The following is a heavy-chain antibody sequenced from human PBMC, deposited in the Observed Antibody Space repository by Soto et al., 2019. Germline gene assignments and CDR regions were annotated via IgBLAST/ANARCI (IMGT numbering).Heavy chain of an antibody. J-gene: IGHJ4*02. CDR1: GGTVSSYA. CDR2: FIPIFVSA. D-gene: IGHD3-10*01. Sequence: QLHLVQSGAEVKKAGSSVKVSCKASGGTVSSYAITWVRQAPGKGLEWMGVFIPIFVSAHYAPKFQGRITITAAESTSTAYMELSGLTSEDTAIYYCARDVSPDTTGFRGYDLWGQGTQVTVS. V-gene: IGHV1-69*01. CDR3: ARDVSPDTTGFRGYDL.